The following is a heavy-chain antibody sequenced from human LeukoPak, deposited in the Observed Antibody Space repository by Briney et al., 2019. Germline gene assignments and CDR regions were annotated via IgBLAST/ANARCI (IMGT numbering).Heavy chain of an antibody. D-gene: IGHD6-19*01. CDR2: ITGSGGSR. CDR3: AKDRTNSGWYGRYYFDY. J-gene: IGHJ4*02. Sequence: GGSLRLSCAASGFTFNNYAMSWVRQAPGKGLEWVSAITGSGGSRYYAGSVKGRFTISRDNSKNTLYLQINSLRAEDTAVYYCAKDRTNSGWYGRYYFDYWGQGTLVTVPS. V-gene: IGHV3-23*01. CDR1: GFTFNNYA.